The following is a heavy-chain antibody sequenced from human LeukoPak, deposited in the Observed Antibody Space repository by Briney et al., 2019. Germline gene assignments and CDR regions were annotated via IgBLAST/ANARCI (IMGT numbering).Heavy chain of an antibody. CDR1: GYTLTELS. CDR3: TRDAYGSGKGYFDY. CDR2: ISAYDGNT. V-gene: IGHV1-18*01. Sequence: GASVKVSCKVSGYTLTELSMHWVRQAPGQGLEWMGWISAYDGNTKSIDKLQGRVTLTTDTSTNTAYLELRGLRSDDTAVYYCTRDAYGSGKGYFDYWGQGTLVTVSS. J-gene: IGHJ4*02. D-gene: IGHD3-10*01.